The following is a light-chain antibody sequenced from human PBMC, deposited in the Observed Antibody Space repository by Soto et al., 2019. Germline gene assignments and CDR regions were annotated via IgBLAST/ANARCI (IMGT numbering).Light chain of an antibody. CDR1: SSNIGSKY. Sequence: QLVLTQPPLASGTPGQRVTISCSGSSSNIGSKYVYWYQQLPGTAPKLLMYRNNQRPSGVPDRFSGSKSGTSASLAISGLRSEDEADYYCAAWDAGVSGPAFGGGTQLTVL. CDR3: AAWDAGVSGPA. J-gene: IGLJ2*01. CDR2: RNN. V-gene: IGLV1-47*01.